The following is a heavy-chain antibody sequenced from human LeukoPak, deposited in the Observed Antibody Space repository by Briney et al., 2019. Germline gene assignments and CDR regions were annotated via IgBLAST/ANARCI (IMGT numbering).Heavy chain of an antibody. D-gene: IGHD7-27*01. CDR3: ASLGSC. J-gene: IGHJ4*02. V-gene: IGHV4-34*01. CDR1: GGSFSGYY. CDR2: INHSGST. Sequence: SETLSLTCAVYGGSFSGYYWSWIRQPPGKGLEWIGEINHSGSTNYNPSLKSRVTISVDTSKNQFSLKLSSVTAADTAVYYCASLGSCWGQGTLVTVSS.